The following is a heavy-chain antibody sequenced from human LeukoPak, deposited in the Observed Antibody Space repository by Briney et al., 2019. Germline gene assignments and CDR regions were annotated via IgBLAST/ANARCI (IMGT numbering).Heavy chain of an antibody. CDR2: IYYSGST. J-gene: IGHJ6*03. D-gene: IGHD6-19*01. CDR3: ARGVAGTDYYYYMDV. Sequence: PSETLSLTCTVSGGSISSYYWSWIRQPPGKGLEWIGYIYYSGSTNYNPSLKSRVTISVDTSKNQFSLKLSSVTAADTAVYYCARGVAGTDYYYYMDVWGKGTTVTVSS. V-gene: IGHV4-59*01. CDR1: GGSISSYY.